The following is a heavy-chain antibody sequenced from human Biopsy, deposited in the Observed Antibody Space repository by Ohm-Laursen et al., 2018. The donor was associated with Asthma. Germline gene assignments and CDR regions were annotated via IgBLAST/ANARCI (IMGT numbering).Heavy chain of an antibody. Sequence: SVKVSCKAPGGTLSNFAISWVRQAPGHGLEWLGGIMTVFGTTNYAQKVQGRVTITADESTSTAYMEVTSLRSEDTAIYYCARCQVGYSSGWSLLLKKIYYSGMDVWGQGTAVTVS. CDR3: ARCQVGYSSGWSLLLKKIYYSGMDV. CDR1: GGTLSNFA. CDR2: IMTVFGTT. D-gene: IGHD6-19*01. V-gene: IGHV1-69*13. J-gene: IGHJ6*02.